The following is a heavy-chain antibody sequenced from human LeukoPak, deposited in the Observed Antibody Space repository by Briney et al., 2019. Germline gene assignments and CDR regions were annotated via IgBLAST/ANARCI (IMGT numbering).Heavy chain of an antibody. CDR3: AGNYGSGSPFDY. Sequence: SETLSLTCAVSGGSISSGGYSWSWIRQPPGKGLEWIGYIYHSGSTHYNPSLKSRVTISVGRSKNQFSLKLSSVTAADTAVYYCAGNYGSGSPFDYWDQGTLVTVSS. V-gene: IGHV4-30-2*01. D-gene: IGHD3-10*01. CDR1: GGSISSGGYS. J-gene: IGHJ4*02. CDR2: IYHSGST.